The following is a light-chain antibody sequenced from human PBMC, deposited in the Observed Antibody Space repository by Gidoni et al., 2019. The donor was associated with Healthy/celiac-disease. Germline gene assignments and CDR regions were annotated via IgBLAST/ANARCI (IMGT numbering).Light chain of an antibody. Sequence: SALTQPASVSWSPGQSITISFIGTSSDVGGYNYVSWYQQHPGKAPKLMIYEVSNRPSGVSNRFSGSKSGNTASLTISGLQAEDEADYYCSSYTSSSTLLFGGGTKLTVL. J-gene: IGLJ3*02. CDR3: SSYTSSSTLL. CDR1: SSDVGGYNY. CDR2: EVS. V-gene: IGLV2-14*01.